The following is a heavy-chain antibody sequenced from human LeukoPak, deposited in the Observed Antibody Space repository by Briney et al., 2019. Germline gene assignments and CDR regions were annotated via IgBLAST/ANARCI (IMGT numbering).Heavy chain of an antibody. V-gene: IGHV4-30-2*01. CDR3: ARGKWERPFDY. CDR2: IYHSGST. J-gene: IGHJ4*02. D-gene: IGHD1-26*01. Sequence: PSETLSLTCAVSGGSISSGGYSWSWIRQPPGKGLEWIGYIYHSGSTYYNPSLKSRVTISVDRSKNQFSLKLSSVTAADTAVYYCARGKWERPFDYWGQGTLVTVSS. CDR1: GGSISSGGYS.